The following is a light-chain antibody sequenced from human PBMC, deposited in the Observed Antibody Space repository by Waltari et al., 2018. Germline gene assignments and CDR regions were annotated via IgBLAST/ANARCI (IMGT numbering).Light chain of an antibody. CDR1: SSDVRGYTY. CDR3: NSFTLGTALLV. V-gene: IGLV2-14*01. J-gene: IGLJ2*01. CDR2: EVN. Sequence: QSALTQPASVSGSPGQSITISCTATSSDVRGYTYVSCYQQHPGKAPKLIIYEVNYRPSGVSNRFSGSKSANTASLTISGLQAEDEADYYCNSFTLGTALLVFGGGTKLTVL.